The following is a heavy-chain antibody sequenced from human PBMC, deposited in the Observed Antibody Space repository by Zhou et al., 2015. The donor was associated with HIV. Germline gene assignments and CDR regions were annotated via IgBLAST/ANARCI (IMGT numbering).Heavy chain of an antibody. D-gene: IGHD3-22*01. CDR2: INPNSGGT. V-gene: IGHV1-2*02. CDR1: GYTFTGYY. CDR3: ARDLRSDSSGYYDYFDY. J-gene: IGHJ4*02. Sequence: QVQLVQSGAEEKKPGASVKVSCKASGYTFTGYYMHWVRQAPGQGLEWMGWINPNSGGTNYAQKFQGRVTMTRDTSISTAYMELSRLRSDDTAVYYCARDLRSDSSGYYDYFDYWGQGTLVTVSS.